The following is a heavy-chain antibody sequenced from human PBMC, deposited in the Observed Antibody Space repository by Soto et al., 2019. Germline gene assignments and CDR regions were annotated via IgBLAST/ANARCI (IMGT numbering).Heavy chain of an antibody. J-gene: IGHJ6*02. CDR1: GGSISSYY. D-gene: IGHD1-7*01. V-gene: IGHV4-4*07. CDR2: IYTSGST. Sequence: PSETLSLTRTVSGGSISSYYWSWIRQPAGKGLEWIGRIYTSGSTNYNPSLKSRVTMSVDTSKNQFSLKLSSVTAADTAVYYCARDLGGTNYYYYGMDVWGQGTTVTVSS. CDR3: ARDLGGTNYYYYGMDV.